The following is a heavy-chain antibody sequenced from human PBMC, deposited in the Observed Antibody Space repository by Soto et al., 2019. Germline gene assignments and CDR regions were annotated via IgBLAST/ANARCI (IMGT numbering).Heavy chain of an antibody. J-gene: IGHJ6*02. V-gene: IGHV1-18*04. CDR1: GYTFTSYG. CDR3: ARGPVSKYYYYGMDV. Sequence: ASVKVSCKASGYTFTSYGISWVRQAPGQGLEWMGWISAYNGNTNYAQKLQGRVTMTTDTSTSTAYMELRSLRSDDTAVYYCARGPVSKYYYYGMDVWGQGTKVTVSS. CDR2: ISAYNGNT.